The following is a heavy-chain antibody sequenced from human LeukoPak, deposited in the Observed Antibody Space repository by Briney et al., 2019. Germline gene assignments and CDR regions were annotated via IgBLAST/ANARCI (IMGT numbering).Heavy chain of an antibody. CDR2: ISYDGSNK. CDR3: AKAFYDYGDRENWFDP. V-gene: IGHV3-30*04. D-gene: IGHD4-17*01. Sequence: GGSLRLFCAASGYTFSSYAMHWVRQAPGKGLEWVAVISYDGSNKYYADSVKGRFTISRDNSKNTLYLQMNSLRAEDTAVYYCAKAFYDYGDRENWFDPWGQGTLVTVSS. CDR1: GYTFSSYA. J-gene: IGHJ5*02.